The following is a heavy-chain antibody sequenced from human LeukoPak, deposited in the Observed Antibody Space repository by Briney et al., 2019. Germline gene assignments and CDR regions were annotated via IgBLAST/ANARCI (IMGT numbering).Heavy chain of an antibody. CDR3: ARGYYYDSSGPNWFDP. J-gene: IGHJ5*02. Sequence: PGGSLRLPCAAPGFTFSSYEMNWVRQAPGKGLEGVSCISSSGSTIYYADSVKGRFTISRDNAKNSLYLQMNSLRAEDTAVYYCARGYYYDSSGPNWFDPWGQGTLVTVSS. D-gene: IGHD3-22*01. CDR1: GFTFSSYE. CDR2: ISSSGSTI. V-gene: IGHV3-48*03.